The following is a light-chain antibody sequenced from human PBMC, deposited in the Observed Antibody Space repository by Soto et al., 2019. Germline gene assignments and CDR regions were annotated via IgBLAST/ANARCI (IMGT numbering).Light chain of an antibody. Sequence: EIIMTQSPATLSVSPGEGATLSCRTSHSISTNLAWYQHKRGQSPRLLVYGASTRATGVPARFSGSGSGAELTLSISSLQSEDFAVYYCQQYNSWPTFGGGTKVEIK. CDR1: HSISTN. V-gene: IGKV3-15*01. CDR3: QQYNSWPT. CDR2: GAS. J-gene: IGKJ4*01.